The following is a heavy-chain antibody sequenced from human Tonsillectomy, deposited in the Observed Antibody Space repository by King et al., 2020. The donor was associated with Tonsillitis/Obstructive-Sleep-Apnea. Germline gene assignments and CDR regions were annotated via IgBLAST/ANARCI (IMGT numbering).Heavy chain of an antibody. D-gene: IGHD6-13*01. Sequence: VQLVESGGGVVQPGRSLRLSCAASGFTFSSYGMHWVRQAPDKGLEWVAVISYDGSNKYYADSVKGRFTISRDNSKNTLYLQMNSLRAEDTAVYYCAKDLDPIAAAVTGGLDYWGQGTLVTVSS. CDR1: GFTFSSYG. V-gene: IGHV3-30*18. CDR3: AKDLDPIAAAVTGGLDY. J-gene: IGHJ4*02. CDR2: ISYDGSNK.